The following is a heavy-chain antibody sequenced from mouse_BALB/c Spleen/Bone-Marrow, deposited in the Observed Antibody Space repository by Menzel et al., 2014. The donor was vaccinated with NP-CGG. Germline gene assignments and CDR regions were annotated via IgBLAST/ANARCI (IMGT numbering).Heavy chain of an antibody. J-gene: IGHJ4*01. V-gene: IGHV5-6*02. Sequence: EVKLVESGGDLVKPGGSLKLSCAASGFTFSSYGMSRVRQTPDKRLEWVATINSGGVNTYYIDSVKGRFTISRDNAKNTLYLQMSSLKSEDTAMYHCARRGNWDGRAAMDYWGQGTSVTVSS. CDR3: ARRGNWDGRAAMDY. D-gene: IGHD4-1*01. CDR2: INSGGVNT. CDR1: GFTFSSYG.